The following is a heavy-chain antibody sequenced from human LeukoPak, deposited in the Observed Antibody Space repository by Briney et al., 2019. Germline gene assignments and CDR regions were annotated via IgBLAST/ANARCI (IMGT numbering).Heavy chain of an antibody. D-gene: IGHD1-26*01. Sequence: PGGSLRLSCAASGFSFSSYSMNWVRQTPGKGLEWLSYISSTSRTIYYADSVKGRFTISRDNAKNSLYLQMNTLGAEDTAVYYCARDFTVGATDNPRIFDYWGQGTLVTVSS. V-gene: IGHV3-48*01. CDR2: ISSTSRTI. J-gene: IGHJ4*02. CDR3: ARDFTVGATDNPRIFDY. CDR1: GFSFSSYS.